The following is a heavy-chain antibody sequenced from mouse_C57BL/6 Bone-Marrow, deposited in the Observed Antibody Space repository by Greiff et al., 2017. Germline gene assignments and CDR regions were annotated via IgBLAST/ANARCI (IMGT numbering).Heavy chain of an antibody. D-gene: IGHD1-1*01. J-gene: IGHJ3*01. CDR2: ISDGGSYT. CDR1: GFTFSSYA. Sequence: EVKLVQSGGGLVKPGASLKLSCAASGFTFSSYAMSWVRQTPEKRLEWVATISDGGSYTYYPDNVKGRFTISRDNATNTLYLQMSHLKSEDTAMYYCARECAFCYGSCQFAYWGKGTLVTVSA. CDR3: ARECAFCYGSCQFAY. V-gene: IGHV5-4*03.